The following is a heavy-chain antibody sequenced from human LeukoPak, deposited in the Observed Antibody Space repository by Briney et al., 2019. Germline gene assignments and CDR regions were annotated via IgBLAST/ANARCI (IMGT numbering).Heavy chain of an antibody. CDR2: IYSDGTT. V-gene: IGHV3-53*01. J-gene: IGHJ4*02. Sequence: GSLRLSCAASGSTVSNSYMSWVRQAPGKGLEWVSIIYSDGTTYYADSVKGRFTISRDNSKNTLYFQMNSLRADDTALYYCAKGGRRFLNYWGQGTLVTVSS. CDR3: AKGGRRFLNY. D-gene: IGHD3-3*01. CDR1: GSTVSNSY.